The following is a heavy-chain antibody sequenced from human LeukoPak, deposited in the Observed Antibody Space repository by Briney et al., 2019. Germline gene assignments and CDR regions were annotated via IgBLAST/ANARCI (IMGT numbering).Heavy chain of an antibody. Sequence: PGGALRLSCAASGFTVSNAWMSWFRQAPGKGLEWVGRIKSKTDGWTTDYAAPVKGRFTIPRDDSKNTLYLQMNSLKTEDTAVYYCTRDYGGFDYWGQGTLVTASS. V-gene: IGHV3-15*01. D-gene: IGHD4-23*01. J-gene: IGHJ4*02. CDR2: IKSKTDGWTT. CDR1: GFTVSNAW. CDR3: TRDYGGFDY.